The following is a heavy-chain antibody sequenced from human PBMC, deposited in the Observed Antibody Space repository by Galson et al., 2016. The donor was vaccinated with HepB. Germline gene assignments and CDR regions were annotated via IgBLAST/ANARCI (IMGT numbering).Heavy chain of an antibody. CDR2: IIPAFGTP. D-gene: IGHD1-1*01. CDR1: GATFSGYD. CDR3: ARAVWNSFSV. V-gene: IGHV1-69*13. Sequence: SVKVSCKASGATFSGYDLNWVRQAPGQGLEWMGGIIPAFGTPKYAQKFQGRVTIAADDSASTISLDLSGLRPDDTAIYYCARAVWNSFSVWGQGTVVTVSS. J-gene: IGHJ3*01.